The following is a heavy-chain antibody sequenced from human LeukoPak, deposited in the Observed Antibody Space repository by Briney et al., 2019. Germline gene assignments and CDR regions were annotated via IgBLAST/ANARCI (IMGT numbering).Heavy chain of an antibody. CDR1: GYTFTSYY. CDR3: ARDQYYYDSSGYPGGAVDY. J-gene: IGHJ4*02. V-gene: IGHV1-46*01. CDR2: INPSGGST. D-gene: IGHD3-22*01. Sequence: GASVKVSCTASGYTFTSYYMHWVRQAPGQGLEWMGIINPSGGSTSYAQKFQGRVTMTRDTSTSTVYMELSSLRSEDTAVYYCARDQYYYDSSGYPGGAVDYWGQGTLVTVSS.